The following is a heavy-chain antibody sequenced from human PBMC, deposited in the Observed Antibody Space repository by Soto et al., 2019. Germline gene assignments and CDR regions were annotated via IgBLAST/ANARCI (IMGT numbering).Heavy chain of an antibody. D-gene: IGHD3-3*01. J-gene: IGHJ6*02. CDR2: IKQDGSEK. Sequence: GGSLRLSYAASGFTFSSYWMSWVRHAPGKGLEWVANIKQDGSEKYYVDSVKGRFTISRDNAKNSLYLQMNSLRAEDTAVYYCAREAYDFWSGYYLYYYYGMDVWGQGTTVTVSS. CDR1: GFTFSSYW. CDR3: AREAYDFWSGYYLYYYYGMDV. V-gene: IGHV3-7*03.